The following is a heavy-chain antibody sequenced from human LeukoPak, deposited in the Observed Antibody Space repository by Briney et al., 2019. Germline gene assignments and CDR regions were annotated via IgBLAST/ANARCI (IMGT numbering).Heavy chain of an antibody. Sequence: SETLSLTCAIYGGSFSGYYWSWIRQPPGKGLEWIGEINHSGSTNYNPSLKSRVTISVDTSKNQFSLKLSSVTAADTAVYYCARNKYYYGSKNYGVPNWFDPWGQGTLVTVSS. CDR1: GGSFSGYY. V-gene: IGHV4-34*01. CDR3: ARNKYYYGSKNYGVPNWFDP. D-gene: IGHD3-10*01. CDR2: INHSGST. J-gene: IGHJ5*02.